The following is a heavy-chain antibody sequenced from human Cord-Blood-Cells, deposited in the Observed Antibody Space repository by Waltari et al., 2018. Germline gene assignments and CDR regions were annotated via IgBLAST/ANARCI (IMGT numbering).Heavy chain of an antibody. V-gene: IGHV2-5*01. CDR2: IYWNDDK. CDR3: AHRPGGDYFYDFDY. D-gene: IGHD4-17*01. CDR1: GFSLSTSGVG. Sequence: QITLKESGPTLVKPTQTLTLTCTFSGFSLSTSGVGVGWIRQPPGKALEWLALIYWNDDKRYSPSLKSRLTITKDTSKNQVVLTMTNMDPVDTATYYCAHRPGGDYFYDFDYWGQGTLVTVSS. J-gene: IGHJ4*02.